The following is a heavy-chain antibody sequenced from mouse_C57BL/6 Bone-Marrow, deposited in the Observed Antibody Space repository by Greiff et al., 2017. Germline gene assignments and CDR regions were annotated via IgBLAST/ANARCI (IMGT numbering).Heavy chain of an antibody. CDR3: ASSSLYYYAMDY. Sequence: QVQLQQPGAELVKPGASVTLSCKASGYTFTSYWMQWVKQRPGQGLEWIGEIDPSDSYTNYNQKFKGKATLTVDTSSSTAYMQLSSLTSEDSAVYYCASSSLYYYAMDYWGQGTSVTVSS. CDR1: GYTFTSYW. D-gene: IGHD1-1*01. CDR2: IDPSDSYT. V-gene: IGHV1-50*01. J-gene: IGHJ4*01.